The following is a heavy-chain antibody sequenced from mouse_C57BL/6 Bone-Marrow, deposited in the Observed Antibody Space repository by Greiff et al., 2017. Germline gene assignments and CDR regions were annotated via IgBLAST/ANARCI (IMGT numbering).Heavy chain of an antibody. J-gene: IGHJ2*01. V-gene: IGHV1-59*01. CDR3: AREVYYFDY. CDR1: GYTFTSYW. Sequence: QVQLQQPGAELVRPGTSVKLSCKASGYTFTSYWMHWVKQRPGQGLEWIGVIDPSDSYTNYNQKFKGKATLTADTSSSTAYMQLSSLTSEDSAVYYCAREVYYFDYWGQGTTLTVSS. CDR2: IDPSDSYT.